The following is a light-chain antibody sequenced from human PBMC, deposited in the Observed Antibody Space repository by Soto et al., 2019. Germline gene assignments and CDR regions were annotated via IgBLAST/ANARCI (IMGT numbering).Light chain of an antibody. J-gene: IGKJ1*01. Sequence: EIVMTQSPATLSVSTGVRATLYCRVSQSISDTLALYQQKPGQAPRLLIYGASTRAPGLPARFSGSGSWTDFTPTISSLQSEDFAVYYCQQYNNCPPTFGQGTKVDIK. CDR3: QQYNNCPPT. CDR1: QSISDT. CDR2: GAS. V-gene: IGKV3-15*01.